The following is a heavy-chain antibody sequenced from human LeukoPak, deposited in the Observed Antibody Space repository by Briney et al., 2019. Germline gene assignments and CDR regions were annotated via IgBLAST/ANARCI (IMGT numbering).Heavy chain of an antibody. V-gene: IGHV3-9*01. CDR1: GFPFDDYG. Sequence: GRSLRLSCVASGFPFDDYGMFWVRQRPGKGLERVSSISWNSGIIDYADSVKGRFTISRDNSKNTLYLQMNSLRAEDTAVFYCAKDSSAYYSHTFDIWGQGTMVTVSS. CDR3: AKDSSAYYSHTFDI. D-gene: IGHD3-22*01. J-gene: IGHJ3*02. CDR2: ISWNSGII.